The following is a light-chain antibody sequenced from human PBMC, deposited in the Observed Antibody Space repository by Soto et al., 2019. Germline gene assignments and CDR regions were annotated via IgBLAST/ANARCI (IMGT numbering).Light chain of an antibody. CDR1: SDDIGANNY. CDR3: TSYTSASTLV. CDR2: EAA. Sequence: QSVLTQPASVSGSPGQSITISCTGTSDDIGANNYVSWYQHHPGKAPKILIYEAANRPSGISHRFSGSKSGNTASLTISGLQAEDEADYFCTSYTSASTLVFGGGTKLTAL. V-gene: IGLV2-14*01. J-gene: IGLJ2*01.